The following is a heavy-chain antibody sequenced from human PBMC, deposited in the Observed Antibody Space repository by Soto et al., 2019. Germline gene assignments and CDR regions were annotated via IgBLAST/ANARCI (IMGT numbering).Heavy chain of an antibody. J-gene: IGHJ6*02. CDR1: GFTFSDYY. D-gene: IGHD3-22*01. V-gene: IGHV3-11*05. CDR2: ISSSSSYT. Sequence: PGGSLSLSCAASGFTFSDYYMSWIRQAPGKGLEWVSYISSSSSYTNYADSVKGRFTISRDNAKNSLYLQMNSLRAEDTAVYYCARVNGYYYYGMDVWGQGTTVTVSS. CDR3: ARVNGYYYYGMDV.